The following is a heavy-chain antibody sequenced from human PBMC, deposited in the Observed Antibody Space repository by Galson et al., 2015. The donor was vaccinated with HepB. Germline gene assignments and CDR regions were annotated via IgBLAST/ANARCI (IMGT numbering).Heavy chain of an antibody. CDR3: ARDVMVRGVIHYFDY. CDR1: GYTFVDYY. CDR2: VSPYSGDT. Sequence: SVKVSCKASGYTFVDYYIHWVRQAPGQGLEWMGRVSPYSGDTSYAKKFQGRVTMTRDTSITTVYMALSSLRPDDTAMYYCARDVMVRGVIHYFDYWGQGTPVTVDS. V-gene: IGHV1-2*06. D-gene: IGHD3-10*01. J-gene: IGHJ4*02.